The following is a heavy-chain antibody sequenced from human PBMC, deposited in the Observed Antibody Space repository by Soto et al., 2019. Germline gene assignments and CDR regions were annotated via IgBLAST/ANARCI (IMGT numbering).Heavy chain of an antibody. CDR2: IYYSGST. Sequence: QVQLQESGPGLVKPSETLSLTCTVSGGSISSYYWSWIRQPPGKGLEWIGYIYYSGSTNYNPSLTRRVTISVDTSKNQFSLKLSSVTAADTAVYYCARVWGGAFDFWGQGTMVTVSS. CDR3: ARVWGGAFDF. CDR1: GGSISSYY. V-gene: IGHV4-59*01. J-gene: IGHJ3*01. D-gene: IGHD3-10*01.